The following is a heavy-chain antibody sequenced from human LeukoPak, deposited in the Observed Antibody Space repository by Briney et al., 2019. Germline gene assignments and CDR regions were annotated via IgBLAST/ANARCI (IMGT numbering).Heavy chain of an antibody. V-gene: IGHV4-59*01. Sequence: SETLSRTCTLSGDSISSYYWSWIRQPPGKGLEWIGYVAYSGSTNYNPSLKSRVTISLDPSKNHFSLKLTSVTAADTAVYYCARATRDSGYFPLDYWGLGTLVTVSS. CDR2: VAYSGST. CDR3: ARATRDSGYFPLDY. CDR1: GDSISSYY. D-gene: IGHD3-22*01. J-gene: IGHJ4*02.